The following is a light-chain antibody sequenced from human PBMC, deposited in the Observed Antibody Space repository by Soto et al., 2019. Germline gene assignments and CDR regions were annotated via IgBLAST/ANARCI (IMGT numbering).Light chain of an antibody. J-gene: IGLJ3*02. CDR2: SNV. CDR3: AAWDGSLNGWV. Sequence: QSVLTQAPSASGTHGQRVTISCSGSSSNIGSNTVSWYQQVPGTAPKVLIYSNVQRPSGVPDRFSGSKSGTSASLAIGGLQSEDEADYYCAAWDGSLNGWVFGGGTKVTVL. V-gene: IGLV1-44*01. CDR1: SSNIGSNT.